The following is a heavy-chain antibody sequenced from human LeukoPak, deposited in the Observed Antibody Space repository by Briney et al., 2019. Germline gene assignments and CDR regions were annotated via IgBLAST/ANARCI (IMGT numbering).Heavy chain of an antibody. CDR2: ISSSSSYI. J-gene: IGHJ4*02. CDR3: ARSGGVGATNFDY. V-gene: IGHV3-21*01. Sequence: MNWVRQXPGKGLEWVSSISSSSSYIYYADSVKGRFTISRDNAKNSLYLQMNSLRAEDTAVYYCARSGGVGATNFDYWGQGTLVTVSS. D-gene: IGHD1-26*01.